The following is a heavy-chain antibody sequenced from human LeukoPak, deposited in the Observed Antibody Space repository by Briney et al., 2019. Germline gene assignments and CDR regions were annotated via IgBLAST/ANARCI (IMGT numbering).Heavy chain of an antibody. V-gene: IGHV4-59*01. J-gene: IGHJ5*02. CDR1: GGSISSYY. CDR2: IYYSGST. Sequence: SETLSLTCTVSGGSISSYYWSWIRQPPGKGLEWIGYIYYSGSTNYNPSLKSRVTISVDTSKNQFSLRLRSVTAADTAVYYCARQGIAAAGNDWFDPWGQGTLVTVSS. CDR3: ARQGIAAAGNDWFDP. D-gene: IGHD6-13*01.